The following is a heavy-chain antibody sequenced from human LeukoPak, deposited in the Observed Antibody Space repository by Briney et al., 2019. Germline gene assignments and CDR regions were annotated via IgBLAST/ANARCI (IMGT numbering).Heavy chain of an antibody. CDR2: IKQDGSEK. V-gene: IGHV3-7*01. CDR1: GFTFSDYY. CDR3: ARDCPGMSDRGSYNWFDP. D-gene: IGHD3-10*01. Sequence: PGGSLRLSCAASGFTFSDYYMSWVRQAPGKGLEWVANIKQDGSEKYYVDSVKGRFTISRDNAKNSLYLQMNSLRAEDTAVYYCARDCPGMSDRGSYNWFDPWGQGTLVTVSS. J-gene: IGHJ5*02.